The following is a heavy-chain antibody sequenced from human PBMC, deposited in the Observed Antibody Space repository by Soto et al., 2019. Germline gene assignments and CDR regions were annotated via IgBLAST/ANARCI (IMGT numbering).Heavy chain of an antibody. D-gene: IGHD3-10*01. CDR3: ARYGSTANFDY. CDR1: GGSISSGGYS. CDR2: IYHNGST. J-gene: IGHJ4*02. Sequence: SETLSLTCAVSGGSISSGGYSWSWIRQPPGKGLEWIATIYHNGSTYYNPSLKSRLTISVDTSKNQFSLKLSSVTATDTAIYYCARYGSTANFDYWGQGTLVTVSS. V-gene: IGHV4-39*01.